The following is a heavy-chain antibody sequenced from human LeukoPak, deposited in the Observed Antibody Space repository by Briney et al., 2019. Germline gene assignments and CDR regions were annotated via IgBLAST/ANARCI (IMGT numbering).Heavy chain of an antibody. D-gene: IGHD2-21*02. Sequence: SETLSLTCTVSGXSISSYYGSWIRQPPGKGLEWIGYIYYSGSTKYNPSLKSRVTISVDTSKNQFSLNVSSVTAADTAVYYCARHDSVVYYGMDVWGQGTTVTVSS. CDR1: GXSISSYY. J-gene: IGHJ6*02. CDR3: ARHDSVVYYGMDV. V-gene: IGHV4-59*08. CDR2: IYYSGST.